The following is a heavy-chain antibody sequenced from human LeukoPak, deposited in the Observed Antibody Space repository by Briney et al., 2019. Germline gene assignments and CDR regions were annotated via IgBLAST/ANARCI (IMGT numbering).Heavy chain of an antibody. CDR2: ISAYNGNT. D-gene: IGHD3-22*01. V-gene: IGHV1-18*01. Sequence: GASVKVSCKASGYTFTSYGISWVRQAPGQGLEWMGWISAYNGNTNYAQKLQGRVTMTTDTSTSTAYMEQRSLRFDDTAVYCCARGTKDYYDSSGPGSYFDLWGRGTLVTVSS. CDR3: ARGTKDYYDSSGPGSYFDL. CDR1: GYTFTSYG. J-gene: IGHJ2*01.